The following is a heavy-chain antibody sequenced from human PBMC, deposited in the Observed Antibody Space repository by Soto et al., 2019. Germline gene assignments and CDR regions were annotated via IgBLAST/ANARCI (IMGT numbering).Heavy chain of an antibody. CDR1: GDSISSRSYD. V-gene: IGHV4-39*01. D-gene: IGHD2-21*02. Sequence: PSETLSLTCTVTGDSISSRSYDWGWIRQPPGKGLEWIGSIYYSGSTYNNPSLRSRVSMSIDTSKDQFSLKLKSVTAADTALYFCARQRTSVVTRAHFDVWGPGSLVTVSS. CDR2: IYYSGST. CDR3: ARQRTSVVTRAHFDV. J-gene: IGHJ4*02.